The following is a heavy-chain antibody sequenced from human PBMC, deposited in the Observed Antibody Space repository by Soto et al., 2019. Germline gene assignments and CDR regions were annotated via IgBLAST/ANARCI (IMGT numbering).Heavy chain of an antibody. CDR2: IKSKTDGGTT. CDR1: GFTFSNAW. V-gene: IGHV3-15*01. CDR3: TADPMTTVTTGFDY. J-gene: IGHJ4*02. D-gene: IGHD4-17*01. Sequence: GGSLRLSCAASGFTFSNAWMSWVRQAPGKGLEWVGRIKSKTDGGTTDYAAPVKGRFTITRDDSKNTLYLKMNSLKTEDTAVYYCTADPMTTVTTGFDYWGQGTLVTVSS.